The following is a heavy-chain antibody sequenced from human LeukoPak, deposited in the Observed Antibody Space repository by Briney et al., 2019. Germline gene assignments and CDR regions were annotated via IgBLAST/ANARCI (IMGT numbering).Heavy chain of an antibody. CDR3: ARDRASSSWFDY. Sequence: GSSVKVSCKASGGTFSSYAISWVRQAPGQGLEWMGGIIPIFGTANYAQKFQGRVTITTDESTSTASMELSSLRSEDTAVYYCARDRASSSWFDYWGQGTLVTVSS. V-gene: IGHV1-69*05. CDR2: IIPIFGTA. CDR1: GGTFSSYA. D-gene: IGHD6-13*01. J-gene: IGHJ4*02.